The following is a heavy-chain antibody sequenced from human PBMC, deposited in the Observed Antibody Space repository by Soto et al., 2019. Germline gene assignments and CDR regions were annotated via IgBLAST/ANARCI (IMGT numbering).Heavy chain of an antibody. Sequence: PGESLKISCKGSGYSFTSYWIGWARQMPGKGLEWMWIIYPGDSDTRYSPSFQGQVTISADKSISTAYLQWSSLKASDTAMYYCAKTAAGGKNYYGLDVSGQGSTVIGSS. CDR2: IYPGDSDT. CDR1: GYSFTSYW. J-gene: IGHJ6*02. CDR3: AKTAAGGKNYYGLDV. V-gene: IGHV5-51*01. D-gene: IGHD6-13*01.